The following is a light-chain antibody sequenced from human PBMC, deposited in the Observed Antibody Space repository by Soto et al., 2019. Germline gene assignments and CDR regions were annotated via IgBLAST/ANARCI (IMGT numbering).Light chain of an antibody. CDR2: SNN. CDR1: SSNIGSNT. CDR3: AAWDDSLNGRYV. J-gene: IGLJ1*01. V-gene: IGLV1-44*01. Sequence: QPVLTQPPSASGTPGQRVTISCSGSSSNIGSNTVNWYQQLPGTAPKLLIYSNNQRPSGVPDRFSGSKSGTSASLAISGLQSEDEAAYYCAAWDDSLNGRYVFGTGTKVTVL.